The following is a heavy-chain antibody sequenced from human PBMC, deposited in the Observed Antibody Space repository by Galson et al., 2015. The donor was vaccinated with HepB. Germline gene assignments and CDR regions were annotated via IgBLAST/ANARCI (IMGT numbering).Heavy chain of an antibody. V-gene: IGHV3-7*03. CDR3: ARDSELLRRWEPFFDY. D-gene: IGHD1-26*01. CDR1: GFTFSSYW. Sequence: SLRLSCAASGFTFSSYWMSWVRQAPGKGLEWVANIKQDGSEKYYVDSVKGRFTISRDNAKNSLYLQMNSLRAEDTAVYYCARDSELLRRWEPFFDYWGQGTLVTVSS. CDR2: IKQDGSEK. J-gene: IGHJ4*02.